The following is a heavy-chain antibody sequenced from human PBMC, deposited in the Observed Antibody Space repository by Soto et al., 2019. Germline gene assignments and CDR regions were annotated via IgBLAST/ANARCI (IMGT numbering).Heavy chain of an antibody. CDR3: ASSHAGAHITAAVH. J-gene: IGHJ4*02. CDR1: GGSISSSGYS. Sequence: PSETLSLTCAVSGGSISSSGYSWSWIRQPPGKGLEWVGYVYHSGSTYYTPSLKSRVTISVDRSKNQFSLKLSSVTAADTAVYYCASSHAGAHITAAVHWGQGTLVTVSS. V-gene: IGHV4-30-2*01. D-gene: IGHD6-13*01. CDR2: VYHSGST.